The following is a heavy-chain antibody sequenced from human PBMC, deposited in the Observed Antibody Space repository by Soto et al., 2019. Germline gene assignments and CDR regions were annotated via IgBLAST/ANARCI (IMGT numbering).Heavy chain of an antibody. D-gene: IGHD3-22*01. CDR1: GFTFSSYG. CDR3: ARDRTYYYDSSGSLDY. CDR2: ISYDGSNK. Sequence: GGSLRLSCAASGFTFSSYGMHWVRQAPGKGLEWVAVISYDGSNKYYADSVKGRFTISRDNSKKTLYLQMNSLRAEDTAVYYCARDRTYYYDSSGSLDYWGQGTLVTVSS. J-gene: IGHJ4*02. V-gene: IGHV3-30*03.